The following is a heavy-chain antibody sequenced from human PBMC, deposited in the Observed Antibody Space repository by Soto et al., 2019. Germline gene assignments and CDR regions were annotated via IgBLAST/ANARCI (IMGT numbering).Heavy chain of an antibody. CDR2: IYSAGTT. Sequence: QVQLQESGPGLVKPSETLSLSCTVSGVSFSPNYWAWIRQAPGKGLEWIGSIYSAGTTTYNPSLQSRAAISLETSKSQFSLTLTSVTSSDTAVYFCASLGAYYQSLDPWGQGALVTVSS. D-gene: IGHD2-21*01. J-gene: IGHJ5*02. CDR3: ASLGAYYQSLDP. CDR1: GVSFSPNY. V-gene: IGHV4-59*08.